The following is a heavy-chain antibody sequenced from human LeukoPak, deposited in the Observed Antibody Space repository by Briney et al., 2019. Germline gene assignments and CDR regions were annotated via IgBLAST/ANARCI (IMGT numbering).Heavy chain of an antibody. D-gene: IGHD6-13*01. V-gene: IGHV4-59*08. Sequence: SETLSLTCTVSDDSISMYYWSWIRQPPGKGPEWIAYIYSSGATSYNPSLRSRVSISLDTSNSQFSLKLNSMTVADTAVYYCARRVAAAGTLGWFDPWGQGTLVTVSS. CDR2: IYSSGAT. CDR1: DDSISMYY. CDR3: ARRVAAAGTLGWFDP. J-gene: IGHJ5*02.